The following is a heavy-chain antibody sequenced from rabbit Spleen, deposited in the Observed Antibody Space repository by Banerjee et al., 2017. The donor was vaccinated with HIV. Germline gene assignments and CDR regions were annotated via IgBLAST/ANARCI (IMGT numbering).Heavy chain of an antibody. J-gene: IGHJ6*01. V-gene: IGHV1S40*01. D-gene: IGHD1-1*01. CDR2: IDSGSSGFT. CDR3: ARDTSSSFSSYGMDL. CDR1: GVSFSSNSY. Sequence: QSLEESGGDLVKPGASLTLTCTASGVSFSSNSYMCWVRQAPGKGLEWIACIDSGSSGFTYFATWAKGRFTCSKTSSTTVTLQVTRLTAADTATYFCARDTSSSFSSYGMDLWGQGTLV.